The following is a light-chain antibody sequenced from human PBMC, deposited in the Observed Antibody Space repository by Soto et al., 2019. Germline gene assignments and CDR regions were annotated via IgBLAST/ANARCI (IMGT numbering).Light chain of an antibody. CDR3: QQYASSPLT. CDR1: QSVRSNY. CDR2: GAS. J-gene: IGKJ4*01. V-gene: IGKV3-20*01. Sequence: EIVLTQSPGTLSLSSGERATLSCRASQSVRSNYLAWYQQKPGQAPRLLIYGASSRATGIPDRFGGSGSGTDITLTISRLEPDDVAVYYCQQYASSPLTFGGGTKVEIK.